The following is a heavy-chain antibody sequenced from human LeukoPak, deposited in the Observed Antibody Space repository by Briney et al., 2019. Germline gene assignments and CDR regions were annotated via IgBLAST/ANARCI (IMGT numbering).Heavy chain of an antibody. J-gene: IGHJ5*02. Sequence: GPSVKFSCKASGGTFSGYAISWVRQAPGQGLEWMGGIIPIFGTANYAQKFRGGSTITAAESTSTAYMGLSGRRPEDTAVIYGARGGYCSGGSCYQFHPWGQGTLVTVSS. V-gene: IGHV1-69*01. D-gene: IGHD2-15*01. CDR1: GGTFSGYA. CDR2: IIPIFGTA. CDR3: ARGGYCSGGSCYQFHP.